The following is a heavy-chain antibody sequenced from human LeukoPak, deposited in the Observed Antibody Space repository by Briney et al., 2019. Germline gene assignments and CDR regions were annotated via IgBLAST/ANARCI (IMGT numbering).Heavy chain of an antibody. Sequence: SETLSLTCTVSGGSISSYYWSWIRQPPGKGLEWIGYIYYSGSTNYNPSLKSRVTISVDTSKNQSSLKLSSVTAADTAVYYCARGIVGATSFDYWGQGTLVTVSS. CDR1: GGSISSYY. J-gene: IGHJ4*02. V-gene: IGHV4-59*01. CDR2: IYYSGST. CDR3: ARGIVGATSFDY. D-gene: IGHD1-26*01.